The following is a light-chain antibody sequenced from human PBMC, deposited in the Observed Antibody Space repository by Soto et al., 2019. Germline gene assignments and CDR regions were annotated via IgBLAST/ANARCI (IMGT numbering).Light chain of an antibody. CDR1: QDITNY. CDR2: DAS. CDR3: QRYDSVPCT. Sequence: IQMTQSPSSLSASVGDRVTITCQASQDITNYLIWYQQKPGKAPKVLIYDASSLGTGVSSRFIGSASQRHFTLYISSIQTEDIATYYCQRYDSVPCTSGQGNKVEIK. V-gene: IGKV1-33*01. J-gene: IGKJ2*02.